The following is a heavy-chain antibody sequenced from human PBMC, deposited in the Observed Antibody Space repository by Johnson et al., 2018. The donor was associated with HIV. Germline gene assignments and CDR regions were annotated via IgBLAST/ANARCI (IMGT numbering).Heavy chain of an antibody. CDR2: ISHHGSNQ. V-gene: IGHV3-33*05. CDR3: AKDRGSPGTPAAFDI. J-gene: IGHJ3*02. D-gene: IGHD1-7*01. Sequence: QVQLVESGGGVVQPGGSLRLSCAASGFTFSSFDIHWVRQAPGKGLEWVALISHHGSNQFYGDSVKGRFTISRDNSKNTLYLQMNSLRAEDTAVYYCAKDRGSPGTPAAFDIWGQGTMVTVSS. CDR1: GFTFSSFD.